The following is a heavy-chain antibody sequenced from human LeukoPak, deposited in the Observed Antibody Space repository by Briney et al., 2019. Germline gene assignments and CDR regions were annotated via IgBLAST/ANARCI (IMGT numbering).Heavy chain of an antibody. CDR1: GFTFDDYA. CDR2: ISGSGDNT. V-gene: IGHV3-23*01. Sequence: GGSLRLSCAASGFTFDDYAMSWVRQAPGKGLEWVSAISGSGDNTYYADSVKGRFTNSRDNSKNTLYLQMNSLRAEDTAVYYCAKSGGSYPYYFDYWGQGTLVTVSS. CDR3: AKSGGSYPYYFDY. D-gene: IGHD1-26*01. J-gene: IGHJ4*02.